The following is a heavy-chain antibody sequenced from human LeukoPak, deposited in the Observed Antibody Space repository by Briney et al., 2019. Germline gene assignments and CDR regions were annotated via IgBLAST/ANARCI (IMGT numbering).Heavy chain of an antibody. CDR3: ASDYPNFNS. CDR1: GFTVSSNY. CDR2: IYSDGST. V-gene: IGHV3-53*01. J-gene: IGHJ4*02. Sequence: GGSLRLSCAASGFTVSSNYMSWVRQAPGKGLEGVSLIYSDGSTYYADSVKGRFTISTDNSKNTLYLQMNRLRAEDTPVYYCASDYPNFNSWGQGTLVTVSS.